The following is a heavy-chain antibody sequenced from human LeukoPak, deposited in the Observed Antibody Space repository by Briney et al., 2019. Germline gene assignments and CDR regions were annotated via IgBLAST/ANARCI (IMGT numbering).Heavy chain of an antibody. CDR3: ARGTPGLAVAEYYFDY. V-gene: IGHV3-21*01. D-gene: IGHD6-19*01. CDR2: ISSSSSYI. Sequence: GGSLRLSCSASGFTFGDYAMGWVRQAPGKGLEWVSSISSSSSYIYYADSVKGRFTTSRDNAKNSLYLQMNSLRAEDTAVYYCARGTPGLAVAEYYFDYWGQGTLVTVSS. J-gene: IGHJ4*02. CDR1: GFTFGDYA.